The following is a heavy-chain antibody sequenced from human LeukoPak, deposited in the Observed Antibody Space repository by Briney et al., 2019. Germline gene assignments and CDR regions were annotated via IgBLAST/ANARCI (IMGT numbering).Heavy chain of an antibody. CDR2: IGTAGDT. J-gene: IGHJ4*02. V-gene: IGHV3-13*01. D-gene: IGHD5-18*01. Sequence: GSLRLSCAASGFTFSSYGMHWVRQATGKGLEWVSAIGTAGDTYYPGSVKGRFTISRENAKNSLYLQMNSLRAEDTAVYYCARDGYPGGGYNYGIDYWGQGTLVTVSS. CDR1: GFTFSSYG. CDR3: ARDGYPGGGYNYGIDY.